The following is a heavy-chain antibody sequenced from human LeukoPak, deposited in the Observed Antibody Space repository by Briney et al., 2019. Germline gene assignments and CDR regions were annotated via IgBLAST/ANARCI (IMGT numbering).Heavy chain of an antibody. V-gene: IGHV3-30*02. Sequence: GGSLRLSCAASGFTFSNYGMHWVRQAPGKGLEWVASTRYDGSYEYYAHSVKGRFTISRDNFENKLYLQMNSLRAEDTAVYYCARGSNDYDSATYPFDYWGQGTLVTVSS. D-gene: IGHD3-22*01. CDR3: ARGSNDYDSATYPFDY. CDR2: TRYDGSYE. J-gene: IGHJ4*02. CDR1: GFTFSNYG.